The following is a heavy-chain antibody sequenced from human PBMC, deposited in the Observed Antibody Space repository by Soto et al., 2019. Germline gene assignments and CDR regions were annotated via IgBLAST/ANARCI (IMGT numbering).Heavy chain of an antibody. D-gene: IGHD1-26*01. J-gene: IGHJ4*02. Sequence: PSETLSLTCTVSGASISNSRYYWAWVRQFPGKGLEWLGTIYYSGSTYNNPSLESRVSISVDTSMNLFSLTLSSVTAADTAIYYCARHSRGFYRNPLGSWGQGSLVTVSS. CDR3: ARHSRGFYRNPLGS. CDR1: GASISNSRYY. V-gene: IGHV4-39*01. CDR2: IYYSGST.